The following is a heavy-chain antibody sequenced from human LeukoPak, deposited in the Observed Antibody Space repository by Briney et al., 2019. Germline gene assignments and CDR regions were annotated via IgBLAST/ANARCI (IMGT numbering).Heavy chain of an antibody. CDR3: ARVSSNYYYYYMDV. Sequence: ASVKVSCKASGYTFTSYDINWVRQATGQGLEWMGWMNPNSGNTGYAQKFQGRVTMTRNTSISTAYMELSSLRSEDTAVYYCARVSSNYYYYYMDVWGKGTTVTVSS. CDR2: MNPNSGNT. D-gene: IGHD4-11*01. J-gene: IGHJ6*03. V-gene: IGHV1-8*01. CDR1: GYTFTSYD.